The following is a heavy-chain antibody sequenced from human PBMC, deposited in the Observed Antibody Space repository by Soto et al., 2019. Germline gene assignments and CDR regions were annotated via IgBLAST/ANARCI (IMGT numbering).Heavy chain of an antibody. CDR2: IYYSGST. J-gene: IGHJ6*02. D-gene: IGHD6-6*01. V-gene: IGHV4-59*01. Sequence: SETLSLTCTVSGGSISSYYWSWIRQPPGKGLEWIGYIYYSGSTNYNPSLKSRVTISVDTSKNQFSLKLSSVTAADTAVYYCARDLAHVYSSSNGMDVWGQGTTVPVSS. CDR1: GGSISSYY. CDR3: ARDLAHVYSSSNGMDV.